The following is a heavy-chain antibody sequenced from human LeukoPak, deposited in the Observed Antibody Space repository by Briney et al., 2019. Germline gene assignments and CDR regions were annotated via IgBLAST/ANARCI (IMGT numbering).Heavy chain of an antibody. CDR2: ISSSSSYI. CDR3: AREHRAMLYSSSWYSPSFFDY. J-gene: IGHJ4*02. D-gene: IGHD6-13*01. V-gene: IGHV3-21*01. Sequence: GGSLRLSCAASGFTFSSYSMNWVRQAPGKGLEWVSSISSSSSYIYYADSVKGRFTISRDNAKNSLYLQMNSLRAEDTAVYYSAREHRAMLYSSSWYSPSFFDYWGQGTLVTVSS. CDR1: GFTFSSYS.